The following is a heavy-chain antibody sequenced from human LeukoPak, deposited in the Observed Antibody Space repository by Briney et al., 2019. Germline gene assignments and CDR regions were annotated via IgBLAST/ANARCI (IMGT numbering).Heavy chain of an antibody. J-gene: IGHJ4*02. CDR2: IKQDGTET. D-gene: IGHD4-11*01. V-gene: IGHV3-7*03. CDR1: GFIFSNYW. Sequence: PGGSLRLSCTASGFIFSNYWMSWIRQAPGRGLEWVASIKQDGTETHYVDSVKGRFTISKDNAKNSLYLQLDSLRVEDTAVYYCAREDHSNYQYWGQGILVTDSS. CDR3: AREDHSNYQY.